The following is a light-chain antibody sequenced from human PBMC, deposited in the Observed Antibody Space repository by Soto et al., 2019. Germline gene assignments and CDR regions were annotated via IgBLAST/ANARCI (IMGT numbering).Light chain of an antibody. CDR3: QQCDSFPFT. J-gene: IGKJ4*02. CDR1: QDISSW. V-gene: IGKV1-12*01. Sequence: DIQMTQSPSSVSASVGDTVTITCRASQDISSWVAWYQQKPGKAPKLLISAASSLQSGVPTRFSGSGSGTDFTLIISGLQPEDFATHFCQQCDSFPFTFRGGTQV. CDR2: AAS.